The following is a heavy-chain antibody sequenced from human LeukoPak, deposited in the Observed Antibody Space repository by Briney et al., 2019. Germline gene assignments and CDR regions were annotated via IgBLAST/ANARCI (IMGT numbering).Heavy chain of an antibody. V-gene: IGHV1-2*02. J-gene: IGHJ3*02. CDR2: SNPNSGGT. CDR1: GYTFTGYY. Sequence: ASVKVSCKASGYTFTGYYMHWVRQAPGQGLEWMGWSNPNSGGTNYAQKFQGRVTMTRDTSISTAYMELSRLRSDDTAVYYCARYYGSGYFDAFDIWGQGTMVTVSS. CDR3: ARYYGSGYFDAFDI. D-gene: IGHD3-22*01.